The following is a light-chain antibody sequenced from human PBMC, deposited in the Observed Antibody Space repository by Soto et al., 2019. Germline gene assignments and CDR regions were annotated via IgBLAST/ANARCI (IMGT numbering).Light chain of an antibody. Sequence: EIVMTQSPATLSVSPGERATLSFRASQSVRSNVACYQQKPGQAPRLLIYGASTRATVIPARFSGSWSVTEFTLTISSLQSEDFAVYYCQQYNNCPYTFGHGTKLESK. CDR2: GAS. CDR3: QQYNNCPYT. CDR1: QSVRSN. J-gene: IGKJ2*01. V-gene: IGKV3-15*01.